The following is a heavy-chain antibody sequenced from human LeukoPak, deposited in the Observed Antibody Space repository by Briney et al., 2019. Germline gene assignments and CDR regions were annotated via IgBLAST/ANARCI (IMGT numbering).Heavy chain of an antibody. CDR2: IIPVLNIT. CDR3: ARDQGLTAPPPYGLDV. V-gene: IGHV1-69*04. Sequence: SVTVSFTTSGGTFTISAITWVRQAPGQGLEWMGSIIPVLNITTYAQKFQGSVTITADTSTSTVYMELSSLRSEETAVYYCARDQGLTAPPPYGLDVWGQGTTVIVSS. D-gene: IGHD5-18*01. CDR1: GGTFTISA. J-gene: IGHJ6*02.